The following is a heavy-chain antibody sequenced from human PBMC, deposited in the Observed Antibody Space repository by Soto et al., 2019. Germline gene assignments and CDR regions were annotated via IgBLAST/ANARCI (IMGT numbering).Heavy chain of an antibody. CDR3: ARAVAGSGWCRWLDP. V-gene: IGHV1-69*13. D-gene: IGHD6-19*01. Sequence: SVKVSCKASGGTFSSYAISWVRQAPGQGLEWMGGVIPIFGTANYAQKFQARVTITADESTSTAYMELSSLRSEDTAVYYCARAVAGSGWCRWLDPWGQGTLVTVSS. J-gene: IGHJ5*02. CDR1: GGTFSSYA. CDR2: VIPIFGTA.